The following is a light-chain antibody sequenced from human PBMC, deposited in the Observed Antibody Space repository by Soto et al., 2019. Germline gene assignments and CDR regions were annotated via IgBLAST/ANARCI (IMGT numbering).Light chain of an antibody. CDR2: DVI. J-gene: IGLJ1*01. CDR3: NSCTSANTYV. V-gene: IGLV2-14*03. CDR1: GSDVGGHDF. Sequence: QSVLTQPASVSGSPGQSITISCTGTGSDVGGHDFVSWYQQHPGKAPKLIIYDVINRPSGVPNRFSGSKSGNTASLTISGLQAEDEADYYCNSCTSANTYVFGTGTKLTVL.